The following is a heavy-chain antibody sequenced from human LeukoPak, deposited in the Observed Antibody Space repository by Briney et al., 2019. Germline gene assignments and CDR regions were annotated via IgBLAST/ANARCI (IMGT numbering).Heavy chain of an antibody. CDR2: ISVGGDLT. D-gene: IGHD2/OR15-2a*01. J-gene: IGHJ4*02. V-gene: IGHV3-23*01. CDR3: GKAMTKYFFDY. Sequence: GGSLRLSCAASGYTFNSYAMTWVRQAPGKGLEWVSAISVGGDLTHYADSVKGRFTISRDNSKNTLYLQMNSLRAEDTAVYYCGKAMTKYFFDYWGPGTLVTVSS. CDR1: GYTFNSYA.